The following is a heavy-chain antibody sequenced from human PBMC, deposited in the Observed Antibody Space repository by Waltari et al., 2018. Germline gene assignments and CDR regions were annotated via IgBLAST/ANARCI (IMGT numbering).Heavy chain of an antibody. Sequence: EVQLLESGGGLVQPGGSLRLSCAASGFTFSSYTMNWVRQAPGKGLGWVSAIHNGGGPTSYADSVKGRFTISRDNSKSTLFLQMNSLRAEDTAMYFCAKDSAYGGDDYWGQGTLVTVSS. CDR1: GFTFSSYT. CDR3: AKDSAYGGDDY. D-gene: IGHD4-17*01. V-gene: IGHV3-23*01. J-gene: IGHJ4*02. CDR2: IHNGGGPT.